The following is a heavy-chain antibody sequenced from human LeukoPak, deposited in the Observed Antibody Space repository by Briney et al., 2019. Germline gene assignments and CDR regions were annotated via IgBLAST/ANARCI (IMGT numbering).Heavy chain of an antibody. V-gene: IGHV3-30*18. CDR2: ISCDGSNK. CDR3: AKLQWLGNDAFDI. D-gene: IGHD6-19*01. J-gene: IGHJ3*02. CDR1: GFTFSSYG. Sequence: PGGSLRLSCAASGFTFSSYGMHWVRQAPGKGLEWVAVISCDGSNKYYADSVKGRFTISRDNSKNTLYLQMNSLRAEDTAVYYCAKLQWLGNDAFDIWGQGTMVTVSS.